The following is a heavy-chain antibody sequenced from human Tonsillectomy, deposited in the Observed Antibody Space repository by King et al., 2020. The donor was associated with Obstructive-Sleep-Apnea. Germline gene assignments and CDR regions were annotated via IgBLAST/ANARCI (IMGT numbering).Heavy chain of an antibody. Sequence: VQLVQSGAEVKKPGASVKVSCKASGYTFTSYGISWVRQAPGQGLEWMGWISAYNGNTNYAQKLQGRVTMTKDTSTSTAYMELRSLRSDDTAVYYCARDGYCSGGSCLYYYYGMDVWGQGTTVTVSS. D-gene: IGHD2-15*01. CDR2: ISAYNGNT. V-gene: IGHV1-18*04. CDR1: GYTFTSYG. CDR3: ARDGYCSGGSCLYYYYGMDV. J-gene: IGHJ6*02.